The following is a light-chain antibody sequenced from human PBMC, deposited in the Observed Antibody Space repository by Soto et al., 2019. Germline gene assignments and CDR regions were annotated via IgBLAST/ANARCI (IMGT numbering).Light chain of an antibody. CDR3: QQYAGSPIT. CDR1: QSVSSS. CDR2: DAS. Sequence: EIVLTQSPGTQSLSPGERATLSCRASQSVSSSVAWYQQKPGLAPTLLISDASTRASGVPDRFTGGGSGTDFPPTIRRLAAEDFALYYCQQYAGSPITFGQGTRLEIK. V-gene: IGKV3-20*01. J-gene: IGKJ5*01.